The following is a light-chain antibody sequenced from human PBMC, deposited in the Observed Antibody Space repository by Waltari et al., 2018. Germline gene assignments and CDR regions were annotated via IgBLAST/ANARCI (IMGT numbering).Light chain of an antibody. CDR2: DTS. V-gene: IGKV3-11*01. J-gene: IGKJ4*01. Sequence: EIVLTQSPVTLSLSAGERATLSCRASQSVFNYLAWYQQKPGQAPRLLIYDTSKRATGIPPRFSSSGSGIDFTLTISNLEAEDFALYYCQQGSLLPLTFGGGTKVEIK. CDR3: QQGSLLPLT. CDR1: QSVFNY.